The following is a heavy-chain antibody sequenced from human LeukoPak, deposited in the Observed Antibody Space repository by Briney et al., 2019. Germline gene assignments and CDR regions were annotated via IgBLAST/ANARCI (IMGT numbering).Heavy chain of an antibody. CDR3: ARVERYNGDYGWFDP. Sequence: SETLSLTCAVYGGSFSGYYWSWIRQPPGKGLEWIGEINHSGSTNYNPSLKSRVTISMDTSKNQFSLRLRSVTAADTAMYYCARVERYNGDYGWFDPWGQGNLVTVSS. J-gene: IGHJ5*02. CDR1: GGSFSGYY. CDR2: INHSGST. V-gene: IGHV4-34*01. D-gene: IGHD4-17*01.